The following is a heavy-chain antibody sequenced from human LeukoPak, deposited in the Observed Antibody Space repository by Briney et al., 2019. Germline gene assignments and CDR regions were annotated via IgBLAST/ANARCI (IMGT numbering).Heavy chain of an antibody. J-gene: IGHJ5*02. CDR1: GFTFSSYW. Sequence: GGSLRLSCAASGFTFSSYWMSWVRQAPGKGLEWVANIKQDGSEKYYVDSVKGRFTISRDNSKNTLYLQMNSLRAEDTAVYYCAKDYSKTSYYGSGTYYRPNWFDPWGQGTLVTVSS. CDR2: IKQDGSEK. CDR3: AKDYSKTSYYGSGTYYRPNWFDP. V-gene: IGHV3-7*01. D-gene: IGHD3-10*01.